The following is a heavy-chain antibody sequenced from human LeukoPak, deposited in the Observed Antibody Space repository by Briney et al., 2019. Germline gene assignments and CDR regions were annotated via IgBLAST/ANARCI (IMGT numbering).Heavy chain of an antibody. CDR3: ARTRGAFDI. Sequence: GRSLTLSCAASGFTFSSYGMHWLRQAPGKGLEWVAVISYDGSNKYYADSVKGRFTISRDNSKNTLYLQMNSLRAEDAAVYYCARTRGAFDIWGQGTMVTVSS. CDR1: GFTFSSYG. V-gene: IGHV3-30*03. CDR2: ISYDGSNK. J-gene: IGHJ3*02.